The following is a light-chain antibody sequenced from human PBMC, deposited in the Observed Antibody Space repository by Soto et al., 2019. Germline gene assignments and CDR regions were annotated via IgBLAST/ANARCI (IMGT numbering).Light chain of an antibody. CDR2: AAS. V-gene: IGKV1-9*01. Sequence: DIQLTQSPSFLSASIGDRVTITCRASQGIISFLAWYQQKPGQAPKLLIYAASALQSGVPSRFSGSGSGTEFTLTISSLQPEDFATYYCQQLKSFPLTFGGGTKVEIK. CDR3: QQLKSFPLT. CDR1: QGIISF. J-gene: IGKJ4*01.